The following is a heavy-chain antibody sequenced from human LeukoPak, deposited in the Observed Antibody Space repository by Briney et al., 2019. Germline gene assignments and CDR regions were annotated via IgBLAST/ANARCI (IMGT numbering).Heavy chain of an antibody. Sequence: NPSETLSLTCAVYGGSFSGYYWCWIRQPPGKGLEWIGEINHSGSTNYNPSLKSRVTISVDTSKNQFSLKLSSVTAADTAVYYCARDPTTVTKGLDIWGQGTMVTVSS. V-gene: IGHV4-34*01. CDR3: ARDPTTVTKGLDI. J-gene: IGHJ3*02. CDR2: INHSGST. D-gene: IGHD4-17*01. CDR1: GGSFSGYY.